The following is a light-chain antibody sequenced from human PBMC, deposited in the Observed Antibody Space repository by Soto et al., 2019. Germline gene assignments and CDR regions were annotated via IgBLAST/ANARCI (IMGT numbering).Light chain of an antibody. J-gene: IGKJ1*01. CDR2: DAS. CDR3: QQYTVWPPWT. CDR1: QSVSSD. V-gene: IGKV3-15*01. Sequence: EIVMTQSPATLSVSPGERATLSCRASQSVSSDLAWYQQKPGQAPKLLIYDASTRATGVPARFSGSGSGTEFTLTISSLQSEDVAVYYCQQYTVWPPWTFGQGTKV.